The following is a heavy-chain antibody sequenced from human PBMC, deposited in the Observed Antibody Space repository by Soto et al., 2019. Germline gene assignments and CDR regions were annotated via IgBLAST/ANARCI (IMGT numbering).Heavy chain of an antibody. Sequence: ASETLSLTCTVSGGSISSYYWSWIRQPPGKGLEWIGYIYYSGSTNYNPSLKSRDTISVDTSKNQFSLKLSSVTAADTAVYYCARLEYFSRTSCYGENYYYYYGMDVWGQGTTVTVSS. CDR3: ARLEYFSRTSCYGENYYYYYGMDV. CDR2: IYYSGST. D-gene: IGHD2-2*01. V-gene: IGHV4-59*08. CDR1: GGSISSYY. J-gene: IGHJ6*02.